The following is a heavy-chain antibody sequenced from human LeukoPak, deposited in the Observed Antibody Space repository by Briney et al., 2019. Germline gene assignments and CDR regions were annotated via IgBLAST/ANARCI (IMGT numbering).Heavy chain of an antibody. J-gene: IGHJ4*02. CDR2: IYYSGST. V-gene: IGHV4-59*01. Sequence: PETLSLTCTVSGGSISSYYWSWIRQPPGKGLEWIGYIYYSGSTNYNPSLKSRVTISVDTSKNQFSLKLSSVTAADTAVYYCARAGYYDSSGYLYWGQGTLVTVSS. CDR1: GGSISSYY. CDR3: ARAGYYDSSGYLY. D-gene: IGHD3-22*01.